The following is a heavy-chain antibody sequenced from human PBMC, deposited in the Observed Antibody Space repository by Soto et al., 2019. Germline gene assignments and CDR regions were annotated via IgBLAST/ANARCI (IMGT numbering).Heavy chain of an antibody. Sequence: GGSLRLSCAASGFTFSSYAMHWVRQAPGKGLEWVAVISYDGSNKYYADSVKGRFTISRDNSKNTLYLQMNSLRAEDTAVYYCARDNQYGFSGSNFDYWGQGTLVTVSS. D-gene: IGHD1-26*01. V-gene: IGHV3-30-3*01. CDR3: ARDNQYGFSGSNFDY. J-gene: IGHJ4*02. CDR2: ISYDGSNK. CDR1: GFTFSSYA.